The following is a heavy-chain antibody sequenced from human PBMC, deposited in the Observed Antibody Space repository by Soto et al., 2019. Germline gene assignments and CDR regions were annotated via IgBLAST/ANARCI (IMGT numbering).Heavy chain of an antibody. CDR1: GFTFSSYW. Sequence: EVQLVESGGGLVQPGGSLRLSCAASGFTFSSYWMNWVRQAPGKGLEWVANIKQDGTEKYYVDSVKDRFTISRDNATSSLHLQLNSLRADDTAVYYCAGGTGWFIVDWGQGTLVTVSS. CDR3: AGGTGWFIVD. V-gene: IGHV3-7*02. CDR2: IKQDGTEK. J-gene: IGHJ4*02. D-gene: IGHD6-19*01.